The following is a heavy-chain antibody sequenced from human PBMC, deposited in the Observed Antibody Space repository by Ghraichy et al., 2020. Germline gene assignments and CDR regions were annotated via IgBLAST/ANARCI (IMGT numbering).Heavy chain of an antibody. J-gene: IGHJ6*02. D-gene: IGHD3-3*01. Sequence: GSLRLSCAASGFTFSSYWMSWVRQAPGKGLEWVANIKQDGSEKYYVDSVKGRFTISRDNAKNSLYLQMNSLRAEDTAVYYCARVADYDFWSGYYYYYGMDVWGQGTTVTVSS. CDR2: IKQDGSEK. V-gene: IGHV3-7*01. CDR1: GFTFSSYW. CDR3: ARVADYDFWSGYYYYYGMDV.